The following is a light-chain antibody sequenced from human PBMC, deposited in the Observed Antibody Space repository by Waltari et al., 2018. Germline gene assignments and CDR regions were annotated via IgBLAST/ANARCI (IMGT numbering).Light chain of an antibody. Sequence: SSELTPDPAVSVALGQTVRISRQGDSLNIYFASGYQQQPGQAPILVIYDENNRPSGIPDRFSGSNSGNTASLTITGAQAEDEADYYCHSRDSSGNHQFGGGTKLTVL. J-gene: IGLJ3*02. V-gene: IGLV3-19*01. CDR2: DEN. CDR1: SLNIYF. CDR3: HSRDSSGNHQ.